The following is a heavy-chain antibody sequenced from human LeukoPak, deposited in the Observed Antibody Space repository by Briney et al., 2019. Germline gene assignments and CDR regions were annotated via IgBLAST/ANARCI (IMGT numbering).Heavy chain of an antibody. V-gene: IGHV1-69*13. CDR3: ARLGYCSGTNCY. CDR1: GGTFRNYA. J-gene: IGHJ4*02. CDR2: IIPKFGTV. D-gene: IGHD2-2*01. Sequence: SVKVSCKASGGTFRNYATSWVRQAPGQGLEWMGEIIPKFGTVKYAQKFQGRVTITADESTSTAYMELSSLRSEDTAVYYCARLGYCSGTNCYWGQGTLVTVSS.